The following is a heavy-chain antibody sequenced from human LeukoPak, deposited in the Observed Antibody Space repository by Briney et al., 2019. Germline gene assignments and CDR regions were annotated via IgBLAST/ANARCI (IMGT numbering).Heavy chain of an antibody. CDR1: GFTFSDYY. D-gene: IGHD4-23*01. CDR3: ARVGLRWPIDY. V-gene: IGHV3-11*04. J-gene: IGHJ4*02. CDR2: ISSSGSTI. Sequence: GGSLRLSCATSGFTFSDYYMSWIRKAPGKGLEGVSYISSSGSTIYYADSVKGRFTISRDNAKNSLYLQMNSLRAEDTAVYYCARVGLRWPIDYWGQGTLVTVSS.